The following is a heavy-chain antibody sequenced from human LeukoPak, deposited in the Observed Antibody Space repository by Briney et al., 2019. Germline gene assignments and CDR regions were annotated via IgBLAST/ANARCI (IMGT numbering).Heavy chain of an antibody. Sequence: GSSVKVSCKASGGTFSSYTISWVRQAPRQGLEWMGGIIPIFGTTNYAQKLQGRVTMTTDTSTSTAYMELRSLRSDDTAVYYCAGGDYYDSSGYYYGPFDYWGQGTPVTVSS. V-gene: IGHV1-69*05. J-gene: IGHJ4*02. CDR1: GGTFSSYT. CDR2: IIPIFGTT. CDR3: AGGDYYDSSGYYYGPFDY. D-gene: IGHD3-22*01.